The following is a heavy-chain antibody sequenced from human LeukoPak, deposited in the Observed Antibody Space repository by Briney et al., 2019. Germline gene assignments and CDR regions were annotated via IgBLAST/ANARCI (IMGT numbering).Heavy chain of an antibody. Sequence: PGGSLRLSCAASGFTVSSNYMSWVRQAPGEGLEWVSVIYSGGSTYYADSVKGRFTISRDNSKNTLYLQMNSLRAEDTAVYYCARTGYYDSSGVVDYWGQGILVTVSS. J-gene: IGHJ4*02. V-gene: IGHV3-53*01. CDR1: GFTVSSNY. CDR3: ARTGYYDSSGVVDY. CDR2: IYSGGST. D-gene: IGHD3-22*01.